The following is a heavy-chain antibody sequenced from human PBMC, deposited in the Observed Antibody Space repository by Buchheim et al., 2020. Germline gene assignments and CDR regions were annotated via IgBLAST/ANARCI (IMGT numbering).Heavy chain of an antibody. D-gene: IGHD3-9*01. Sequence: QVQLVQSGAEVKKPGASVKVSCKASGYTFTGYYMHWVRQAPGQGLEWMGWINPNSGGTNYAQKFQGRVTMTRDPSISPAYMELSRLGSDDTAVYYCARVGGYDILTGYYFDAFDIWGQGT. J-gene: IGHJ3*02. CDR1: GYTFTGYY. CDR2: INPNSGGT. CDR3: ARVGGYDILTGYYFDAFDI. V-gene: IGHV1-2*02.